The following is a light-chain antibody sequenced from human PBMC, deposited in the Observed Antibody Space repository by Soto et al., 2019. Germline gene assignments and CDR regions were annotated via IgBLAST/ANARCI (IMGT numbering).Light chain of an antibody. J-gene: IGKJ4*01. V-gene: IGKV1-5*03. Sequence: DIQLTQSPSTLSASVGDRVTITCRASQSISSWLAWYQQKPGKAPNLLIYKASTLESGVPSRFSGSGSGTGFTLTISSLQPDDFATYYCQQYNIYSLTFGGGTKVDIK. CDR2: KAS. CDR1: QSISSW. CDR3: QQYNIYSLT.